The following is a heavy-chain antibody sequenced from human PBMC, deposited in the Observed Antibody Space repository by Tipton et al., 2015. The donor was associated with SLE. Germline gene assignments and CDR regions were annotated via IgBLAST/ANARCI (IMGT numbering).Heavy chain of an antibody. J-gene: IGHJ3*02. CDR3: ARQGNRNVDDAFDI. Sequence: QSGPEVKKPGSSVKVSCKASGGTFSSYAISWVRQAPGQGLEWMGGTIPILGIANYAQKLQGRVTITTDESTSTAYMELSSLRSEDTAVYYCARQGNRNVDDAFDIWGQGTMVTVSS. V-gene: IGHV1-69*05. CDR1: GGTFSSYA. CDR2: TIPILGIA. D-gene: IGHD1-14*01.